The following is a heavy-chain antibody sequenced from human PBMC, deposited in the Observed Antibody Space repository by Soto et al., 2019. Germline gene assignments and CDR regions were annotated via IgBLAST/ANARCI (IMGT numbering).Heavy chain of an antibody. CDR2: ISAYNGNT. Sequence: ASVKVSCKASGYTFTSYVISWVRQAPGQGLEWMGWISAYNGNTNYAQKLQGRVTMTTDTSTSTAYMELRSLRSDGTAVYYCARVDYGDYARWAFDIWGQGTMVTVSS. J-gene: IGHJ3*02. D-gene: IGHD4-17*01. V-gene: IGHV1-18*01. CDR1: GYTFTSYV. CDR3: ARVDYGDYARWAFDI.